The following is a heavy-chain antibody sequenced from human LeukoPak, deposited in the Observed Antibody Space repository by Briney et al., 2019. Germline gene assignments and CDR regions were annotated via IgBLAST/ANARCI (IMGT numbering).Heavy chain of an antibody. V-gene: IGHV3-53*01. D-gene: IGHD2-2*01. CDR1: GFTVSSNY. Sequence: PGGSLRLSCAASGFTVSSNYMSWVRQAPGKGLEWVSVIYSGGSTYYADSVKGRFTISRDNSKNTLYLQMNSLRAEDTAVYYCARGTGYCSSTSCPMDYWGQGTLVTVSS. CDR2: IYSGGST. J-gene: IGHJ4*02. CDR3: ARGTGYCSSTSCPMDY.